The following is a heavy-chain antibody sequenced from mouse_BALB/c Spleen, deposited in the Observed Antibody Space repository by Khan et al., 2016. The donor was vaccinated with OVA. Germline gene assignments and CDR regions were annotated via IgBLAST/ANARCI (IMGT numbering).Heavy chain of an antibody. CDR1: GYTFTDYN. CDR3: AREWGGWFPY. J-gene: IGHJ3*01. Sequence: QVQLKESGGELARPGASVKLSCKASGYTFTDYNINWVKQRTGQGLEWIGEIYPGSGNTYYNEKFKGKATLTADKSSSTAYMQLSSLTSEDSAVYFCAREWGGWFPYWGQGTLVTVSA. V-gene: IGHV1-77*01. CDR2: IYPGSGNT.